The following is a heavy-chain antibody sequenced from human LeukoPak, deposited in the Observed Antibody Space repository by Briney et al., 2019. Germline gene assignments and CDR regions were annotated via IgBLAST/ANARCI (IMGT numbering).Heavy chain of an antibody. CDR3: AKDPRWLPYGMDV. D-gene: IGHD5-12*01. CDR2: IIGNAGST. CDR1: GFTFSTYG. J-gene: IGHJ6*02. V-gene: IGHV3-23*01. Sequence: PGGSLRLSCVASGFTFSTYGMTWVRQAPGKGLEWVSTIIGNAGSTYYADSVQARFIISRDNSKNTLFLQMTSLRAEDTAVYYCAKDPRWLPYGMDVWGQGTTVTVS.